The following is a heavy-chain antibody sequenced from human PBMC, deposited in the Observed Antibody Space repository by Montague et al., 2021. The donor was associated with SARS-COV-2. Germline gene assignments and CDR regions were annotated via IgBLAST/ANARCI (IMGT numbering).Heavy chain of an antibody. J-gene: IGHJ6*02. D-gene: IGHD2-15*01. CDR1: GGSINSFY. Sequence: SETLSLTCSVSGGSINSFYWNWIRQSPGKGLEWIGYVYYTGGTNYNPSLKSRATISVDTSKNQFSLTVGSVTAADTAVCYCARAGGGSSYNYYGLDVWGQGTTVTVSS. CDR3: ARAGGGSSYNYYGLDV. CDR2: VYYTGGT. V-gene: IGHV4-59*13.